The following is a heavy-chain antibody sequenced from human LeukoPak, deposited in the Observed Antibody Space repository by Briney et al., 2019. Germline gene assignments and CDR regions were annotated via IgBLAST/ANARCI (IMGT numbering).Heavy chain of an antibody. Sequence: GGSLRVSCVVSGFRFDDYGMHWVWQGLGKGLEWVSGISWSGTTTGYADSVKGRFTISRDSAKNSLYLQMDSLRVEDTALYYCAKDESTGGFAPGYFYGMGVWGQGTTVTVPS. CDR3: AKDESTGGFAPGYFYGMGV. D-gene: IGHD3-16*01. J-gene: IGHJ6*02. CDR2: ISWSGTTT. CDR1: GFRFDDYG. V-gene: IGHV3-9*01.